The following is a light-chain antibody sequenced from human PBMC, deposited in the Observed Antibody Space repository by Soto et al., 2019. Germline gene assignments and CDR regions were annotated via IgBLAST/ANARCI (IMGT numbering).Light chain of an antibody. Sequence: EMVCTQSPGTLSLSPGERATLSCRASQSVSSSYLAWYQQKPGQAPRLLIYGASSRATGIPDRFSGSGSGTGFTLTISRLEPEDFAVYYCQQYGSSPPNTFGQGTRLEIK. V-gene: IGKV3-20*01. CDR2: GAS. CDR1: QSVSSSY. CDR3: QQYGSSPPNT. J-gene: IGKJ5*01.